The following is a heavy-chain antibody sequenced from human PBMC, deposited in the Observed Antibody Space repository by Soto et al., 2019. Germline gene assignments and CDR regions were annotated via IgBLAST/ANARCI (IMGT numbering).Heavy chain of an antibody. J-gene: IGHJ5*02. D-gene: IGHD3-3*01. V-gene: IGHV4-30-4*01. CDR3: ARGRREDYDFWSGYTYNWFDP. CDR2: IYCSGST. Sequence: SETLSLTCTVSGGSISSGDYYWSWIRQPPGKGLEWIGYIYCSGSTYYNPSLKSRVTISVDTSKNQFSLKLSSVTAADTAVYYCARGRREDYDFWSGYTYNWFDPWGQGTLVTVSS. CDR1: GGSISSGDYY.